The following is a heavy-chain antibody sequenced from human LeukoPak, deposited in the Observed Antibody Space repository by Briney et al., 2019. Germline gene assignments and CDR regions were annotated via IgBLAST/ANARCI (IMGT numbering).Heavy chain of an antibody. CDR2: ISFDGSIE. Sequence: PGQSLRLSCAASAFTFSSYGMHWVRQTPGKGLEWVALISFDGSIEYYVDSVKGRFTISRDNSKNTLFLQMNSLRPEDTAVYYCAKDFDIAVAGSDDALDVWGQGTMVTVSS. D-gene: IGHD6-19*01. CDR3: AKDFDIAVAGSDDALDV. V-gene: IGHV3-30*18. CDR1: AFTFSSYG. J-gene: IGHJ3*01.